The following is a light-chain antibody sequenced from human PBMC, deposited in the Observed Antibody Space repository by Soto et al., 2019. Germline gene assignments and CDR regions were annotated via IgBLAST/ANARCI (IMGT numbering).Light chain of an antibody. CDR1: RGISSY. V-gene: IGKV1-8*01. J-gene: IGKJ1*01. CDR2: AAS. CDR3: QQSYSTTWT. Sequence: AIRMTQSPSSLSASTGDRVTITCRASRGISSYLAWYLQKPGKAPKLLIYAASSLQSGVPSRFSGSGSEADFTLTISSLQPEDFATYSCQQSYSTTWTFGQGTKVDI.